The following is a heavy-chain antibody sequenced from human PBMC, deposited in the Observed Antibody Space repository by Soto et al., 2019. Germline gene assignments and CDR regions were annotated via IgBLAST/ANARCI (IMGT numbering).Heavy chain of an antibody. J-gene: IGHJ5*02. CDR1: GYTFTSYD. Sequence: QVQLVQSGAEVKKPGASVKVSCKASGYTFTSYDINWVRQATGQGLEWMGWMNPNSGNTGYAQKFQGQVTMTRNTSIRPAYMELSSLRSEDTAVYYCARVGGLRYFDWSPHPNWFDPWGQGTLVTVSS. CDR3: ARVGGLRYFDWSPHPNWFDP. V-gene: IGHV1-8*01. CDR2: MNPNSGNT. D-gene: IGHD3-9*01.